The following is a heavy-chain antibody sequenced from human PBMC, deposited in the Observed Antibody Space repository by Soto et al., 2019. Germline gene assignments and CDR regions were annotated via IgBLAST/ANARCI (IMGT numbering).Heavy chain of an antibody. CDR3: AKAVAGTVRYYYYMDV. Sequence: EVQLVESGGGLVQPGRSLRLSCAASGFTFDDYAMHWVRQAPGKGLEWVSGISWNSGSIGYADSVKGRFTISRDNAKNSLYLQMNSLRAEDTALYYCAKAVAGTVRYYYYMDVWGKGTTVTVSS. D-gene: IGHD6-19*01. CDR2: ISWNSGSI. CDR1: GFTFDDYA. J-gene: IGHJ6*03. V-gene: IGHV3-9*01.